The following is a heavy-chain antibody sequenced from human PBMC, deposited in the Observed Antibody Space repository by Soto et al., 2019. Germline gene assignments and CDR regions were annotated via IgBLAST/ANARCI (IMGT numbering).Heavy chain of an antibody. D-gene: IGHD6-6*01. CDR3: AATVEYSSSSPCFVCWFDP. CDR2: IIPIFGTA. CDR1: GGTFSSYA. J-gene: IGHJ5*02. Sequence: GASVKVSCKASGGTFSSYAISWVRQAPGQGLEWMGGIIPIFGTANYAQKFQGRVTITADESTSTAYMELSSLRSEDTAVYYCAATVEYSSSSPCFVCWFDPWGQGTLVTVSS. V-gene: IGHV1-69*13.